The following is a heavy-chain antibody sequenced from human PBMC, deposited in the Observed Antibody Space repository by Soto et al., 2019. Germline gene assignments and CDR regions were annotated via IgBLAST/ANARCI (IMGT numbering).Heavy chain of an antibody. Sequence: QVQLVESGGGVVQPGRSLRLSCAASGFTFSSYGIHWVRQAPGKGLEWVALISYDGTDKYYADSVKGRFTITRYNSKNTLYLKMSSLGPEDTAVYYCVKERYGQLWLEDYGMDVWGQGTTVTV. V-gene: IGHV3-30*18. CDR3: VKERYGQLWLEDYGMDV. J-gene: IGHJ6*02. CDR2: ISYDGTDK. CDR1: GFTFSSYG. D-gene: IGHD5-18*01.